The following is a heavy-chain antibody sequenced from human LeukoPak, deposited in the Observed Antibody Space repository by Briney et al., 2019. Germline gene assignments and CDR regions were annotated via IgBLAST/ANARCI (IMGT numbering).Heavy chain of an antibody. V-gene: IGHV3-30*04. Sequence: GRSLRLSCAASGFPFTSYAMHWVRQAPGKGLEWVAVISYDGSNTYYADSVKGRFTVSRDNSRNTLYLQMNSLRAEDTAVYYCARDLDPLLRFLDWLSSYYYGMDVWGQGTTVTVSS. CDR1: GFPFTSYA. CDR2: ISYDGSNT. J-gene: IGHJ6*02. D-gene: IGHD3-3*01. CDR3: ARDLDPLLRFLDWLSSYYYGMDV.